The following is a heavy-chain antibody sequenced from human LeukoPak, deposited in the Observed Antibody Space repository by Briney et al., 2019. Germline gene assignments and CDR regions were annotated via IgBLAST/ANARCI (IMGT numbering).Heavy chain of an antibody. Sequence: SETLSLTCAVSGGSFSGYYWSWIRQPPGKGLEWIGEINHSGSTNYHPSLKSPITISVDTSKNPFSLKLGSVAAADTAVYYCARGVVVVAATTYNWFDPWGQGTLVTVSS. CDR2: INHSGST. CDR1: GGSFSGYY. V-gene: IGHV4-34*01. CDR3: ARGVVVVAATTYNWFDP. D-gene: IGHD2-15*01. J-gene: IGHJ5*02.